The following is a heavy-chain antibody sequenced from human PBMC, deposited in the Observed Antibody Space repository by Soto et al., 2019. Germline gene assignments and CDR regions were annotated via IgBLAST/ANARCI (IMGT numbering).Heavy chain of an antibody. Sequence: SETLSLTCTVSGGSISSYYWSWIRQPPGKGLEWIGYIYYSGSTNYNPSLKSRVTITVDTSKNQFSLKLSSETAADTAVYYCARHEGAYYFDYWGQGTLVTVSS. CDR1: GGSISSYY. CDR2: IYYSGST. D-gene: IGHD3-16*01. CDR3: ARHEGAYYFDY. J-gene: IGHJ4*02. V-gene: IGHV4-59*08.